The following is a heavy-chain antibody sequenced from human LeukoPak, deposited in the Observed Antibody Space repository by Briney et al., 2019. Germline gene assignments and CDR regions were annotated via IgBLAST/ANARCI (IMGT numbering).Heavy chain of an antibody. D-gene: IGHD6-6*01. CDR2: IGSDNKP. CDR1: GFTFSAYA. V-gene: IGHV3-23*05. Sequence: PGGSLRLSCEASGFTFSAYAMTWVRQAPGKGLEWVSSIGSDNKPHYSESVKGRFAISRDNSKSMLFLQLNSLRAEDTALYYCAKGSSSSGGYFDYWGQGTLVTVSS. CDR3: AKGSSSSGGYFDY. J-gene: IGHJ4*02.